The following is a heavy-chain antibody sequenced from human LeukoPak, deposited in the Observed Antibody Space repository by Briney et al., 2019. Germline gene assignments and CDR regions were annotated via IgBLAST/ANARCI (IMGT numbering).Heavy chain of an antibody. CDR2: IYSGGST. V-gene: IGHV3-53*01. J-gene: IGHJ4*02. CDR1: GFTVSSNY. D-gene: IGHD1-26*01. CDR3: AKPQLGATYYYFDY. Sequence: GGSLRLSCAASGFTVSSNYMSWVRQAPGKGLEWVSVIYSGGSTYYADSVKGRFTISRDNSKNTLYLQMNSLRAEDTAVYYCAKPQLGATYYYFDYWGQGTLVTVSS.